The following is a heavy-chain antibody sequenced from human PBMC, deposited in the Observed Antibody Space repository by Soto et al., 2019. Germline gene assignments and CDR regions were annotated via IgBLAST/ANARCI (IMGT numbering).Heavy chain of an antibody. CDR3: TRTILGTPYGMDV. CDR2: IYNSGTT. J-gene: IGHJ6*02. V-gene: IGHV4-59*01. CDR1: GGSISSYY. Sequence: PSETLSLTCTISGGSISSYYWSWIRQPPGKGLEWIGYIYNSGTTKYNPSLKGRVAISVDTSKRQFSLKLSSVTAADTAVYYCTRTILGTPYGMDVWGQGTTVTVSS. D-gene: IGHD7-27*01.